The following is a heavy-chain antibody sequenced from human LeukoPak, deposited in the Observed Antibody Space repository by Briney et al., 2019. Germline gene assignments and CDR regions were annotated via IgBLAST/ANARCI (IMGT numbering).Heavy chain of an antibody. CDR3: ARDRLAAGGSGA. Sequence: GASVKVSCMASGYTFTGYSMHWVRQAPGQGLKWMGRVNPNSGGTNYAQKFQGRVTMTRDTSISTAYMELSSLRSDDTAVYYCARDRLAAGGSGAWGQGTLVTVSS. D-gene: IGHD6-13*01. CDR2: VNPNSGGT. CDR1: GYTFTGYS. V-gene: IGHV1-2*06. J-gene: IGHJ5*02.